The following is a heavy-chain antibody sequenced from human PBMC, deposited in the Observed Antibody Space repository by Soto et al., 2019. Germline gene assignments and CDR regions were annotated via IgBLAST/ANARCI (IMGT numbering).Heavy chain of an antibody. CDR1: GFTFSSYG. J-gene: IGHJ4*02. D-gene: IGHD1-26*01. Sequence: GGSLRLSCAAPGFTFSSYGMHWVRQAPGKGLEWVAVISYDGSNKYYADSVKGRFTISRDNSKNTLYLQMNSLRAEDTAVYYCAKGIEWELLGRPQFDYWGQGTLVTVSS. CDR2: ISYDGSNK. V-gene: IGHV3-30*18. CDR3: AKGIEWELLGRPQFDY.